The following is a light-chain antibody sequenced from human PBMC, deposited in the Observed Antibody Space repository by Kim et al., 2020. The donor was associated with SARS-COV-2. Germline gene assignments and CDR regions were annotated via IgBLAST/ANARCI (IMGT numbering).Light chain of an antibody. J-gene: IGLJ3*02. Sequence: QSALTQPASVSGSPGQSITISCTGTSSDIGNYNFVSWSQQHPGKAPKLLIYDVSKRPSGVSDRFSGSKSGNTASLTISGLQAEDEADYYCSSHIGSSTWVFGGWTQLTVL. CDR2: DVS. V-gene: IGLV2-14*01. CDR3: SSHIGSSTWV. CDR1: SSDIGNYNF.